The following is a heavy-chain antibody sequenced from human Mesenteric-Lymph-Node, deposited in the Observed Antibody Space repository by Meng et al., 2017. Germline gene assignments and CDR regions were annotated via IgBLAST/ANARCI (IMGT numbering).Heavy chain of an antibody. CDR2: ISAYNGVT. V-gene: IGHV1-18*01. CDR1: GNTFTSNA. D-gene: IGHD3-10*01. Sequence: ASVKVSCKTSGNTFTSNAITWGRPAPGQGLEWMGWISAYNGVTKYAQMFQGRVTMTTQTSTSTVYLELRSPPSDDTAVYYCATSKHFYGSGSFYQIPSEFDQWGQGTRVTVSS. J-gene: IGHJ4*02. CDR3: ATSKHFYGSGSFYQIPSEFDQ.